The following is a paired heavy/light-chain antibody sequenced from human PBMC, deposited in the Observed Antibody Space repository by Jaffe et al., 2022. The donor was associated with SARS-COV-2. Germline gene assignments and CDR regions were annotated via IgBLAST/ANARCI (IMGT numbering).Heavy chain of an antibody. CDR2: IWYDGSNK. D-gene: IGHD4-17*01. V-gene: IGHV3-33*01. Sequence: QVQLVESGGGVVQPGRSLRLSCAASGFTFSSYGMHWVRQAPGKGLEWVAVIWYDGSNKYYADSVKGRFTISRDNSKNTLYLQMNSLRAEDTAVYYCARVFLPRDYREYYYYYYGMDVWGQGTTVTVSS. CDR1: GFTFSSYG. J-gene: IGHJ6*02. CDR3: ARVFLPRDYREYYYYYYGMDV.
Light chain of an antibody. J-gene: IGLJ3*02. CDR1: SSDVGGYNY. CDR2: EVS. CDR3: SSYTSSSV. V-gene: IGLV2-14*01. Sequence: QSALTQPASVSGSPGQSITISCTGTSSDVGGYNYVSWYQQHPGKAPKLMIYEVSNRPSGVPDRFSGSKSGNTASLTISGLQAEDEADYYCSSYTSSSVFGGGTKLTVL.